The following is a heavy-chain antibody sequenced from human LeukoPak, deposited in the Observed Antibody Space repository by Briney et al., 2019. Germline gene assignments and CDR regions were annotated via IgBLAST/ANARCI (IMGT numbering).Heavy chain of an antibody. CDR2: MYTSGTT. D-gene: IGHD1-26*01. V-gene: IGHV4-4*07. J-gene: IGHJ4*02. CDR1: GADISAYY. CDR3: AGRDF. Sequence: SKTLSLTCTVSGADISAYYWSWVRQPAGKRLEWIGIMYTSGTTDYNPSLESRLTISVDRSKNQLSLKLTSVTAADTAVYYCAGRDFWGQGTLVTVSS.